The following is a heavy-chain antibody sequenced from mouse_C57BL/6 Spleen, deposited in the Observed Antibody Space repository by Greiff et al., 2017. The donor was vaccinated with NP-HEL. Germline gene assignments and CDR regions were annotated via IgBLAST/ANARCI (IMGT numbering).Heavy chain of an antibody. CDR1: GYTFTSYW. Sequence: QVQLQQPGAELVMPGASVKLSCKASGYTFTSYWMHWVKQRPGQGLEWIGEIDPSDSYTNYNQKFKGKSTLTVDKSSSTAYMQLSSLTSEDSAVYYCARSRQLKGYYAMDYWGQGTSVTVSS. J-gene: IGHJ4*01. D-gene: IGHD3-2*02. CDR3: ARSRQLKGYYAMDY. V-gene: IGHV1-69*01. CDR2: IDPSDSYT.